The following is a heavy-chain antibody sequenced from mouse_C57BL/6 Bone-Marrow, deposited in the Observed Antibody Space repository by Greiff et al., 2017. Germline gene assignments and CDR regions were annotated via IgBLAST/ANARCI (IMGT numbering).Heavy chain of an antibody. CDR1: GFTFSYFY. V-gene: IGHV5-16*01. D-gene: IGHD1-1*01. Sequence: EVQGVGSGGGLIQPGSSMELSFTASGFTFSYFYIAWVRQGSEKGLKWVSKINFYGSSTYYLESFKSRFIISREKAKNILYLQMSSLKSEDTATYYWARDRGYGSSHYVDYWGHGTTLTVSS. CDR3: ARDRGYGSSHYVDY. J-gene: IGHJ2*01. CDR2: INFYGSST.